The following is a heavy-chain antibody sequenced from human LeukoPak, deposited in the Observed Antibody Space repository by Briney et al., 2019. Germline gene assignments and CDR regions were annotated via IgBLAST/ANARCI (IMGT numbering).Heavy chain of an antibody. V-gene: IGHV1-69*05. CDR2: IIPIFGTA. Sequence: SVKVSCKASGGTLSSYAISWVRQAPGQGLEWMGGIIPIFGTANYAQKFQGRFTISTDESTSTVYMELSSLRAEDTAVYYCARNEVPAALRRGDVLDIWGQGTMVTVSS. CDR3: ARNEVPAALRRGDVLDI. CDR1: GGTLSSYA. J-gene: IGHJ3*02. D-gene: IGHD2-2*01.